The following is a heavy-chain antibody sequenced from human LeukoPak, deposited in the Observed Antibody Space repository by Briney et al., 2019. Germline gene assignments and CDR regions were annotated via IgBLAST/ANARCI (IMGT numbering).Heavy chain of an antibody. CDR3: TRGLYSSSWLDY. V-gene: IGHV1-2*02. D-gene: IGHD6-13*01. J-gene: IGHJ4*02. CDR2: INPNSGGT. CDR1: GYTFTGYY. Sequence: ASVKVSCKASGYTFTGYYMHWVRQAPGQGLEWMGWINPNSGGTNYAQKFQGRVTMTRDTSISTAYMELSRLRSDDTAVYYCTRGLYSSSWLDYWGQGTLVTVSS.